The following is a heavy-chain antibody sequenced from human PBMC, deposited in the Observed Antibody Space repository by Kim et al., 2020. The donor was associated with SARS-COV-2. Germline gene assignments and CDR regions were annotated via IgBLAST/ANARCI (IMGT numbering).Heavy chain of an antibody. CDR1: GGTFSSYA. J-gene: IGHJ5*02. V-gene: IGHV1-69*13. Sequence: SVKVSCKASGGTFSSYAISWVRQAPGQGLEWMGGIIPIFGTANYAQKFQGRVTITADESTSTAYMELSSLRSEDTAVYYCARNYYDILTGSSLKWFDPWGQGTLVTVSS. CDR2: IIPIFGTA. CDR3: ARNYYDILTGSSLKWFDP. D-gene: IGHD3-9*01.